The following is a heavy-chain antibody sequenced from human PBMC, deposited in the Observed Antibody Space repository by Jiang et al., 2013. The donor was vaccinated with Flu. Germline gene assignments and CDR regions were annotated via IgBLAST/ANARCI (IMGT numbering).Heavy chain of an antibody. D-gene: IGHD1-26*01. CDR3: TTDSGTTYYNPSLTSRVTISADMSKNQFSLNLSSVTAADTAVYFCARLGQWHIYYFDF. V-gene: IGHV3-15*01. Sequence: PGKGRGVGWPVLKDKLDGGTTDYAAPVKGRFTISRDDSKSTLYLQMNSLKTEDTAVYYCTTDSGTTYYNPSLTSRVTISADMSKNQFSLNLSSVTAADTAVYFCARLGQWHIYYFDFWGQGTLVTVSS. CDR2: LKDKLDGGTT. J-gene: IGHJ4*02.